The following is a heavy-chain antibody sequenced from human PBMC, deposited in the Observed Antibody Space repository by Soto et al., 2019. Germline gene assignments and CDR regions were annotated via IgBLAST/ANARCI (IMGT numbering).Heavy chain of an antibody. CDR3: ARDRDCSGGSCYWGLSYYMDV. V-gene: IGHV1-3*01. D-gene: IGHD2-15*01. CDR2: INAGNGNT. CDR1: GYTFTSYA. J-gene: IGHJ6*03. Sequence: QVQLVQSGAEAKKPGASVKVSCKASGYTFTSYAMHWVRQAPGQRLEWMGWINAGNGNTKYSQKFQGRVTITRDTSASTAYMELSSLRSEDTAVYYCARDRDCSGGSCYWGLSYYMDVWGKGTTVTVSS.